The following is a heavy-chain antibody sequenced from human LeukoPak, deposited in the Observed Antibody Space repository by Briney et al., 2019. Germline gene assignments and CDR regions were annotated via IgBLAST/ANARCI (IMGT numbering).Heavy chain of an antibody. V-gene: IGHV3-74*01. D-gene: IGHD6-6*01. CDR2: INSDGSGT. CDR1: GFTFSSYA. Sequence: GGSLRLSCAASGFTFSSYAMSWVRQAPGTGLVWVSRINSDGSGTNCADSVKGRFTISRDNAKNTLFLQMNSLRAEDTAVYYCARESSSSGRYFDYWGQGTLVTVSS. J-gene: IGHJ4*02. CDR3: ARESSSSGRYFDY.